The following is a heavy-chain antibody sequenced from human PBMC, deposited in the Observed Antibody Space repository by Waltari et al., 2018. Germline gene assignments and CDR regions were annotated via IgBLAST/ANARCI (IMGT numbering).Heavy chain of an antibody. CDR2: IYYSGST. J-gene: IGHJ4*02. D-gene: IGHD1-26*01. CDR1: GGSISSYY. CDR3: ARDEGGELGALDY. V-gene: IGHV4-59*01. Sequence: QVQLQESGPGLVKPSATLSLTGTVAGGSISSYYWSWIRQPPGKGLEWIGYIYYSGSTNYNPSLKSRVTISVDTSKNQFSLKLSSVTAADTAVYYCARDEGGELGALDYWGQGTLVTVSS.